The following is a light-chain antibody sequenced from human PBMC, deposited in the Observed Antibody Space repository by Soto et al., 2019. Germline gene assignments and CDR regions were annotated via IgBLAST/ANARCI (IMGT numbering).Light chain of an antibody. CDR3: MQGTHWPYT. CDR2: KVS. V-gene: IGKV2-30*02. Sequence: EVVMTQSPLSLPVSPGQPASISCRSSQSLLHSDGNTYLSWFQQRPGQSPRRLIYKVSNRDSGVPDGFSGSGSGTDFTLKISRVEAEDVGGVYYCMQGTHWPYTFGQGTKLDIK. CDR1: QSLLHSDGNTY. J-gene: IGKJ2*01.